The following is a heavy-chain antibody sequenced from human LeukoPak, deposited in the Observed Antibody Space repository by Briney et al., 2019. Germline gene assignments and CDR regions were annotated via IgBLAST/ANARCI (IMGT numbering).Heavy chain of an antibody. V-gene: IGHV3-23*01. Sequence: PGGSLRLSCAASGFTFSSYGMSWVRQAPGKGLEWVSAISATGGTTYYADSVKGRFTISRENSKNRLYLQMNSLRAEDTAVYYCARAEGYGGELDSWGQGTLVTVSS. CDR3: ARAEGYGGELDS. CDR1: GFTFSSYG. CDR2: ISATGGTT. D-gene: IGHD4-23*01. J-gene: IGHJ4*02.